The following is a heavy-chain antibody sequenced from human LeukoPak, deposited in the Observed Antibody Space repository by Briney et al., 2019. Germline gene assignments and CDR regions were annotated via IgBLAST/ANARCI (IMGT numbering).Heavy chain of an antibody. V-gene: IGHV1-46*01. CDR3: ARVPYSSSWYWYGLDV. J-gene: IGHJ6*02. CDR2: INPSGGST. CDR1: GYTFTSYY. D-gene: IGHD6-13*01. Sequence: ASVKVSCKASGYTFTSYYMHWVRQAPGQGLEWMGIINPSGGSTSYAQKFQGRVTTTRDTSTSTVYMELSSLRSEDTAVYYCARVPYSSSWYWYGLDVWGQGTTVTVSS.